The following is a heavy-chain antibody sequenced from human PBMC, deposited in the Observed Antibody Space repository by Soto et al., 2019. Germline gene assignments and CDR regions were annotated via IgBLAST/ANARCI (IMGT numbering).Heavy chain of an antibody. J-gene: IGHJ4*02. CDR2: MSYDGSNK. CDR3: AKVREDIVLLVALDY. Sequence: GGSLRLSCAASGFTFSDYGMHWVRQAPGKGLEWVAVMSYDGSNKYYADSVKGRFTISRDNSKNTLYLQMNRLRDEDTAVYYCAKVREDIVLLVALDYWGQGTQVTVSS. D-gene: IGHD2-8*01. V-gene: IGHV3-30*18. CDR1: GFTFSDYG.